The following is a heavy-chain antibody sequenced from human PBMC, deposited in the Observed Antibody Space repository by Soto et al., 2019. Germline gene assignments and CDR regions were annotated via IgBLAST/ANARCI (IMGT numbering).Heavy chain of an antibody. D-gene: IGHD3-16*02. CDR3: ANEGGSYRGGSFDY. CDR2: ISGRGGNT. CDR1: GFTFSSYA. V-gene: IGHV3-23*01. Sequence: EVQLLESGGGLVQPGGSLRLSCAASGFTFSSYAMSWVRQAPGKGLEWVSAISGRGGNTYYADSVKGRYTISRDNSKNALHQQMNSLTAEDTALYYCANEGGSYRGGSFDYWGQGTLVTVSS. J-gene: IGHJ4*02.